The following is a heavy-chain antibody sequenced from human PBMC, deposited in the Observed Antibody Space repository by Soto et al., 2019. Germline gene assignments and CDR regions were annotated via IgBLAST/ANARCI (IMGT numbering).Heavy chain of an antibody. V-gene: IGHV4-59*01. CDR3: ARGRRPYGDYAYFDY. Sequence: SETLSLTCTVSGGPISSYYWSWIRQPPGKGLEWIGYIYYSGSTNYNPSLKSRVTISVDTSKNQFSLKLSSVTAADTAVYYCARGRRPYGDYAYFDYWGQGTLVTVSS. CDR1: GGPISSYY. CDR2: IYYSGST. J-gene: IGHJ4*02. D-gene: IGHD4-17*01.